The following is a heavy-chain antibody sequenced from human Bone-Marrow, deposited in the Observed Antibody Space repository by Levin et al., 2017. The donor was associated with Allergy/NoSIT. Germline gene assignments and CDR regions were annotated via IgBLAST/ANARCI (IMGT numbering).Heavy chain of an antibody. J-gene: IGHJ4*02. Sequence: GGSLRLSCAASGFTFSSYEMNWVRQAPGKGLEWVAYIRSSGSTIYYADSVKGRFTISRDNAKNSLYLQMNSLRAEDTAVYYCARSYCTGGICYTGLGYWGQGTLVTVSS. D-gene: IGHD2-8*02. CDR3: ARSYCTGGICYTGLGY. V-gene: IGHV3-48*03. CDR2: IRSSGSTI. CDR1: GFTFSSYE.